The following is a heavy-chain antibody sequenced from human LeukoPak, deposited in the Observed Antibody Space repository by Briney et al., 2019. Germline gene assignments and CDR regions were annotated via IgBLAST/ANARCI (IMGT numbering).Heavy chain of an antibody. V-gene: IGHV4-4*02. Sequence: SGTLSLTCAVSGGSISSSNWWSWVRQPPGKGLEWIGEIYHSESTNCNPSLKSRVTISVDTSKNQFSLKLSSVTAADTAVYYCARHRPYVWGRYREIDYWGQGTLVTVSS. J-gene: IGHJ4*02. CDR2: IYHSEST. CDR1: GGSISSSNW. CDR3: ARHRPYVWGRYREIDY. D-gene: IGHD3-16*02.